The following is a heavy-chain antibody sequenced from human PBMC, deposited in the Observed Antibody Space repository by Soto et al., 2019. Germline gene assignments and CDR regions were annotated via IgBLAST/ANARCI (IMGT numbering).Heavy chain of an antibody. Sequence: SLGLSCAASGFIFSDYSMDWVRQAPGKGLEWVASISSTSTYISYADSVRGRVTISRDNAKNSLYLQMNSLTAEDTAVYYCARDGRGSSFIFYFDYWGQGTLVTVS. CDR1: GFIFSDYS. CDR3: ARDGRGSSFIFYFDY. V-gene: IGHV3-21*01. J-gene: IGHJ4*02. D-gene: IGHD1-26*01. CDR2: ISSTSTYI.